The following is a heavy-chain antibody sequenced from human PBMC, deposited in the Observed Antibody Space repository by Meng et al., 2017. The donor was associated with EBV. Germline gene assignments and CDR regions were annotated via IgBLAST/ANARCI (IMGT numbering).Heavy chain of an antibody. V-gene: IGHV4-34*01. Sequence: QVLLQSWDARLLNPSGSRSCTYAVVCWLYWRHHWRWIRQHPGKGLEWIGEIYHSGSTNYNPSLKGRVTISVDTSKIQFSLELSSVTDSCTAVYYCARGRWLQPGSYFDYWGQGTLVTVSS. CDR2: IYHSGST. J-gene: IGHJ4*02. CDR3: ARGRWLQPGSYFDY. D-gene: IGHD4-17*01. CDR1: CWLYWRHH.